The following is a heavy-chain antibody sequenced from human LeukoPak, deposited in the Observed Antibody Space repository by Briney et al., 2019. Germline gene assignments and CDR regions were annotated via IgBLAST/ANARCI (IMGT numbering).Heavy chain of an antibody. CDR1: GYTFTSYG. V-gene: IGHV1-18*01. CDR2: ISAYNGNT. J-gene: IGHJ5*02. Sequence: ASVKVSCKASGYTFTSYGISWVRRAPGQGLEWMGWISAYNGNTNYAQKLQGRVTMTTDTSTSTAYMELRSLRSDDTAVYYCARGPPVSMARRWFDPWGQGTLVTVSS. D-gene: IGHD5/OR15-5a*01. CDR3: ARGPPVSMARRWFDP.